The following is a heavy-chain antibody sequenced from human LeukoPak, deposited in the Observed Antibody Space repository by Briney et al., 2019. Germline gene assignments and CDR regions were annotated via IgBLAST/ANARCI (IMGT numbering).Heavy chain of an antibody. Sequence: GGSLRLSCAASGFTFSNYAMTWVRQAPGKGLEWVSTISGNVGSTYYADSVKGRFTISRDNSKNTLYLQMNSLRAEDTAVYYCAKDLGYCSVASCFFAYWGQGTLVTVSS. V-gene: IGHV3-23*01. CDR3: AKDLGYCSVASCFFAY. CDR1: GFTFSNYA. D-gene: IGHD2-15*01. J-gene: IGHJ4*02. CDR2: ISGNVGST.